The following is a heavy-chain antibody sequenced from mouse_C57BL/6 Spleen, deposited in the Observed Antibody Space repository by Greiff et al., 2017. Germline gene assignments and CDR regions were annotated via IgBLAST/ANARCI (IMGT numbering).Heavy chain of an antibody. D-gene: IGHD2-3*01. CDR1: GYTFTDYN. CDR3: AGIYDGYYDYAMDY. J-gene: IGHJ4*01. V-gene: IGHV1-22*01. CDR2: INPNNGGT. Sequence: EVQLQQSGPELVKPGASVKMSCKASGYTFTDYNMHWVKQSHGKSLEWIGYINPNNGGTSYNQKFKGKATLTVNKSSSTAYMELRSLTSEDSAVYYCAGIYDGYYDYAMDYWGQGTSVTVSS.